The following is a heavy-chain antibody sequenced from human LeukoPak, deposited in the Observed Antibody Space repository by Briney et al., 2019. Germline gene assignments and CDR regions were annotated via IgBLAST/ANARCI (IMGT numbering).Heavy chain of an antibody. CDR2: ISWSSDNI. Sequence: GGSLRLSCAASGFTFDDYAMHWVRQAPGKGLEWVSGISWSSDNIDYADSVKGRFTISRDNAKTSLYLQMNSLRAEDTAVYYCARDLSGIAGYTYGRGIDYWGQGTLVTVSS. CDR1: GFTFDDYA. D-gene: IGHD5-18*01. CDR3: ARDLSGIAGYTYGRGIDY. J-gene: IGHJ4*02. V-gene: IGHV3-9*01.